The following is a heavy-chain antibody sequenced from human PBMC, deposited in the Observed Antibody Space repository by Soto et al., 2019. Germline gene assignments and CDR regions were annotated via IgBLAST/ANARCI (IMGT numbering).Heavy chain of an antibody. V-gene: IGHV3-53*02. D-gene: IGHD1-20*01. J-gene: IGHJ4*02. CDR1: GLTVSSNY. Sequence: EVQLVETGGGLIQPGGSLRLSCAASGLTVSSNYMSWVRQAPGKGLEWGSVIYSGGSTYYEDSGKGRFTISRDNSKNTLYLKMNSLGAEDTAVYYCARDRGITGSMGPVDYWGQGTLVTVSS. CDR3: ARDRGITGSMGPVDY. CDR2: IYSGGST.